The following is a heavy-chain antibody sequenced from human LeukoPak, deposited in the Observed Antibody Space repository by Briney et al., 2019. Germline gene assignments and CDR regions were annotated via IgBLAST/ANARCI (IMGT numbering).Heavy chain of an antibody. CDR1: GFTFSSYA. D-gene: IGHD6-6*01. CDR2: ISYDGSNK. Sequence: GGSLRLSCAASGFTFSSYAMHWVRQAPGKGLEWVAVISYDGSNKYYADSVKGRFTISSDNSKNTLYLQMNSLRAEDTAVYYCARAWASIAARGSQNWFDPWGQGTLVTVSS. CDR3: ARAWASIAARGSQNWFDP. V-gene: IGHV3-30*01. J-gene: IGHJ5*02.